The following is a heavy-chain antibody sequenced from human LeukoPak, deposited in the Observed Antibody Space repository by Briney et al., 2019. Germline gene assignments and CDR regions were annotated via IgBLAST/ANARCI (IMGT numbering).Heavy chain of an antibody. CDR1: GYTFTNYG. D-gene: IGHD2-15*01. J-gene: IGHJ5*02. V-gene: IGHV1-18*01. CDR3: AKSIVVVIAATSGFDP. Sequence: GASVKVSCKASGYTFTNYGIHWVRQAPGQGLEWMGWISTYNGNTNYAQKYQDRLTMITDTSTNTAYMELRSLRSDDTAVYYCAKSIVVVIAATSGFDPWGQGTLVIVSS. CDR2: ISTYNGNT.